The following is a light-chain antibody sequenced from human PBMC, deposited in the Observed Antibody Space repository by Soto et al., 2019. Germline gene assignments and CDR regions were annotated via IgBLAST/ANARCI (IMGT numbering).Light chain of an antibody. CDR1: QSFSSW. J-gene: IGKJ1*01. CDR3: QQYNTYPWT. CDR2: DAS. V-gene: IGKV1-5*01. Sequence: DIQMTQSPSTLSASVGDSVSITCRASQSFSSWLAWYQQKPGKAPKLLIYDASTLESGVPSRFSGGGSGTEFTLTISSLQPDDFATYYCQQYNTYPWTFGQGTMV.